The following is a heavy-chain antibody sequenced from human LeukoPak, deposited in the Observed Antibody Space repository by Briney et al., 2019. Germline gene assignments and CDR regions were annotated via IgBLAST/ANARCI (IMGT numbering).Heavy chain of an antibody. Sequence: ASVKVSCKASGYTFKSHAIHWVRQAPGQGLEWMGWINTITGNPTYAQGFTGRFVFSFDTSVSTAYLQISSLKTEDTAVYYCAREVGTLPDYWGQGTLVTVSS. V-gene: IGHV7-4-1*02. CDR2: INTITGNP. D-gene: IGHD2-21*02. CDR1: GYTFKSHA. J-gene: IGHJ4*02. CDR3: AREVGTLPDY.